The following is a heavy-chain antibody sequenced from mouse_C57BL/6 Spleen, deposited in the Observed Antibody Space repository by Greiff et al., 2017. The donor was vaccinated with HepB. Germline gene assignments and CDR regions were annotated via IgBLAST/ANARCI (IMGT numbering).Heavy chain of an antibody. CDR2: IYPGSGNT. J-gene: IGHJ2*01. CDR1: GYTFTDYY. CDR3: ARGETRRDYFDY. Sequence: VQLQQSGAELVRPGASVKLSCKASGYTFTDYYINWVKQRPGQGLEWIARIYPGSGNTYYNEKFKGKATLTAEKSSSTAYMQLSSLTSEDSAVYFCARGETRRDYFDYWGQGTTLTVSS. V-gene: IGHV1-76*01.